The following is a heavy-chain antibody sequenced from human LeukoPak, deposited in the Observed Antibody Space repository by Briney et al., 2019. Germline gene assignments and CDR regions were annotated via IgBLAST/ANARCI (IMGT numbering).Heavy chain of an antibody. V-gene: IGHV3-23*01. CDR1: GFTFDDYG. CDR2: ISGNAGTT. D-gene: IGHD2-8*02. CDR3: GKVGLSWGFGDY. Sequence: GGSLRLSCAASGFTFDDYGMTWVRQAPGKGLEWVSFISGNAGTTYYADSVKGRFTISRDNSKNTLFLQMNSVRAEDTAVYYCGKVGLSWGFGDYWGQGTLVTVSS. J-gene: IGHJ4*02.